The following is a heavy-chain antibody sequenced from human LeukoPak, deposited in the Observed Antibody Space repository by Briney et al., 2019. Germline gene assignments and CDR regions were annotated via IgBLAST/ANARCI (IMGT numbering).Heavy chain of an antibody. D-gene: IGHD3-3*01. J-gene: IGHJ6*02. CDR1: GGSINSYY. V-gene: IGHV4-59*01. CDR2: IYYSGST. CDR3: ARQTHPYYDFWSGYYWVSGYYGMDV. Sequence: EASETLSLTCTVSGGSINSYYWSWIRQPPGKGLEWIAYIYYSGSTSYNPSLKSRVTISVDTSKNQFSLKLNSVTAADTAMYYCARQTHPYYDFWSGYYWVSGYYGMDVWGQGTTVTVSS.